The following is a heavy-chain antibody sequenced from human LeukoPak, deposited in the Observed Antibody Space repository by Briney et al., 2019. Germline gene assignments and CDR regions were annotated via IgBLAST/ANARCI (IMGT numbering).Heavy chain of an antibody. V-gene: IGHV4-59*01. J-gene: IGHJ4*02. CDR2: VYYSGRT. CDR3: ARWYCTSGTCYYLDY. Sequence: SETLSLTCTVSGGSISSSYWSWVQQPPGRGLEYIGHVYYSGRTDYNPSLKSRVTISVDTSKNQFSLKLSSGTAADTAVYYCARWYCTSGTCYYLDYWGQGTLVTVSS. CDR1: GGSISSSY. D-gene: IGHD2-2*01.